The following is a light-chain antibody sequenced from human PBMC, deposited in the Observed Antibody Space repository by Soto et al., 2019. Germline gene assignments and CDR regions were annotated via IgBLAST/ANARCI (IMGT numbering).Light chain of an antibody. V-gene: IGKV3-20*01. CDR2: SAS. Sequence: EIVLTQSPGTLSLSPGERVTISCRASQSLSGSWLAWYQQKPGQAPRFLIYSASNRAAGIPDRFSVGGSGTDFALTINRLEPEDFAVYYCQQYGTSPITFGQGTRLEIK. J-gene: IGKJ5*01. CDR1: QSLSGSW. CDR3: QQYGTSPIT.